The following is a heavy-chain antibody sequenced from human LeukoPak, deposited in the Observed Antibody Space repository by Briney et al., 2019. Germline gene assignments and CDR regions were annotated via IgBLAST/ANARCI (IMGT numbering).Heavy chain of an antibody. Sequence: PSQTLSPTCAVSGGSITSGGYSWNWIRQPPGKGLEWIGYIYHSGSTYYNPSLKSRVTISVDRSKNQISLKLSYATAADTAVYYCARAGIVGGTFDYWGQGTLVTVSS. CDR1: GGSITSGGYS. CDR3: ARAGIVGGTFDY. J-gene: IGHJ4*02. V-gene: IGHV4-30-2*01. CDR2: IYHSGST. D-gene: IGHD1-26*01.